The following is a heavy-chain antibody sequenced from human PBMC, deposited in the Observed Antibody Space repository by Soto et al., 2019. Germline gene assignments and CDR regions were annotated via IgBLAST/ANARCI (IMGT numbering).Heavy chain of an antibody. V-gene: IGHV4-34*01. CDR3: GRGYGRTFDS. CDR2: INHSGST. CDR1: GGSFSGYY. D-gene: IGHD3-10*01. Sequence: PSETPPLPYAVFGGSFSGYYCHWIRQHPRKGLEWIGEINHSGSTNYNPSLKSRVTISVDTSKNQFSLRLSSVTAADTAVYYCGRGYGRTFDSWGRGPLVT. J-gene: IGHJ4*02.